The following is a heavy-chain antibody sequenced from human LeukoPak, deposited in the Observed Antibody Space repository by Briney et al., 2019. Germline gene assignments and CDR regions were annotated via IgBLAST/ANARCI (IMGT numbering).Heavy chain of an antibody. CDR2: IYSGGST. V-gene: IGHV3-53*01. CDR1: GFTVSSNY. D-gene: IGHD1-26*01. J-gene: IGHJ6*03. Sequence: GGSLRLSCAASGFTVSSNYMSWVRQAPGKGLEWVSVIYSGGSTYYADSVKGRFTISRDNSKNTLYLQMNSLRAEDTAVYYCARARNSGSYYLGYYYYYMDVWGKGTTVTVSS. CDR3: ARARNSGSYYLGYYYYYMDV.